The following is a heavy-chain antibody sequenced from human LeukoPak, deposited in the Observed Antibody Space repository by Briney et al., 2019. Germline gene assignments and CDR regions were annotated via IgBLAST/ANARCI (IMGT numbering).Heavy chain of an antibody. CDR2: IKQDGSEK. D-gene: IGHD2-2*01. CDR1: GFTFSSYW. Sequence: QSGGSLRLSCAASGFTFSSYWMSWVRQAPGKGLEWVANIKQDGSEKYYVDSVKGRFTISRDNAKNSLYLQMNSLRAEDTAVYYCARANQYQLREFDYWGQGTLVTVSS. V-gene: IGHV3-7*01. CDR3: ARANQYQLREFDY. J-gene: IGHJ4*02.